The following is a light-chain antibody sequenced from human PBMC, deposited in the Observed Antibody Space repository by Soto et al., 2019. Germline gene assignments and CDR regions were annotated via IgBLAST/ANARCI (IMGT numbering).Light chain of an antibody. CDR1: QGVSGN. Sequence: EIVMTQSPATLSVSPGERATLSCRASQGVSGNLAWYQQKPGQAPRLLIYGASTRATGIPARFSGSGSGTEFTLTISSLQSEDFAVYYCQQYNNWPPYTVGQGTKLEIK. J-gene: IGKJ2*01. CDR2: GAS. CDR3: QQYNNWPPYT. V-gene: IGKV3-15*01.